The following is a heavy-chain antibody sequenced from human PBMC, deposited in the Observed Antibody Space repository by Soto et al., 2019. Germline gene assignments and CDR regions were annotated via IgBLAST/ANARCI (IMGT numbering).Heavy chain of an antibody. Sequence: EAQLVESGGGLVQPGGSLRLSCAASGFTFSGYWMHWVRQAPERGLVWVSRINGDGTTTHYADSVKGRFTISRDNAKNTLYLQMNSLRAEDTAVYSCVRSREGYNLGADYWGQGTLVTASS. V-gene: IGHV3-74*01. J-gene: IGHJ4*02. CDR2: INGDGTTT. CDR3: VRSREGYNLGADY. D-gene: IGHD5-12*01. CDR1: GFTFSGYW.